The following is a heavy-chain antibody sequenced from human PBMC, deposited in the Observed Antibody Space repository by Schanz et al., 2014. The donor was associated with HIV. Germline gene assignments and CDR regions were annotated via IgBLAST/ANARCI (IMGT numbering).Heavy chain of an antibody. CDR3: ARAFCSGGSCFAGYGLDV. D-gene: IGHD2-15*01. CDR1: GSSVTYFY. J-gene: IGHJ6*02. Sequence: QVQLQQWGAGLLKPSETLSLTCAVYGSSVTYFYWTWIRQSPGKGLEWIAEVNHSGDTNYNPSLKSRVTISVDPSKNQFSLKLDSVTAADTAVYYCARAFCSGGSCFAGYGLDVWGQGTTVTVSS. V-gene: IGHV4-34*02. CDR2: VNHSGDT.